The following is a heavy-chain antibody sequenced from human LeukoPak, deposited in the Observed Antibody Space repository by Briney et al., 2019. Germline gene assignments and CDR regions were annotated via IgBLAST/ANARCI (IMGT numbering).Heavy chain of an antibody. CDR2: ISGSGGST. D-gene: IGHD3-22*01. V-gene: IGHV3-23*01. CDR3: AKDPRYYYDSSGYYPNWFDP. J-gene: IGHJ5*02. CDR1: GFTFSSYA. Sequence: GGSLRLSCAASGFTFSSYAMSWVRQAPGKGLEWVSAISGSGGSTYHADSVKGRFTISRDNSKNTLYLQMNSLRAEDTAVYYCAKDPRYYYDSSGYYPNWFDPWGQGTLVTVSS.